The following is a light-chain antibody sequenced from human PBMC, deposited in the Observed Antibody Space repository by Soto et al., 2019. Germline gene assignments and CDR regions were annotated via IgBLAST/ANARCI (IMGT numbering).Light chain of an antibody. Sequence: DIQMTQSPSTLSASVGDRVTITCRASQTISSWLAWYQQKPGKAPKPLIYKASSLESGDPSRFSGSGSGTEFTLTISSLQPDDFATYYCQQYNSYSPLTFGGGTKVEIK. J-gene: IGKJ4*01. CDR2: KAS. V-gene: IGKV1-5*03. CDR3: QQYNSYSPLT. CDR1: QTISSW.